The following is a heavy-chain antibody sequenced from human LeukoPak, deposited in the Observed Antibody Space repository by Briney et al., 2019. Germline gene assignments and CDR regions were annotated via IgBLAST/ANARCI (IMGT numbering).Heavy chain of an antibody. CDR2: INTDGSST. Sequence: GGSLRLSCAASGFTFSSYWMHWVRQAPGKGLVWVSRINTDGSSTSYADSVKGRFTISRDNAKNTLYLQMNSLRAEDTAVYYCARDLNIREWIVPAAIGAFDIWGQGTMVTVSS. CDR1: GFTFSSYW. CDR3: ARDLNIREWIVPAAIGAFDI. V-gene: IGHV3-74*01. J-gene: IGHJ3*02. D-gene: IGHD2-2*01.